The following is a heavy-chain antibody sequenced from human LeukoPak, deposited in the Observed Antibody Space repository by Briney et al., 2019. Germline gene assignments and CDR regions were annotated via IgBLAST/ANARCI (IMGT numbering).Heavy chain of an antibody. V-gene: IGHV4-59*01. CDR2: IYNSGST. D-gene: IGHD3-16*01. Sequence: PSETLSLTCIVSGGAISIYDWNWIRQPPGKGLEWIGDIYNSGSTDYNPSLKRRVTISADTSKNQFSLKLTSVTAADTAVYYCARARELGSWGQGILVTVSS. J-gene: IGHJ5*02. CDR1: GGAISIYD. CDR3: ARARELGS.